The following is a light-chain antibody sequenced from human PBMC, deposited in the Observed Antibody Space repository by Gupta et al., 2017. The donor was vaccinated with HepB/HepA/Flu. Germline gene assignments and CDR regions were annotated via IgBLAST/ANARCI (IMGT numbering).Light chain of an antibody. V-gene: IGKV1-39*01. CDR1: QRITTY. CDR2: AAS. J-gene: IGKJ1*01. Sequence: DTQMTQSPSSLSASVGDRVTITCRASQRITTYLNWWQQKPGKAPKLLIYAASSLQSGVPSRFSGSGSGTYFTLTISRLQPEDFATYYCQQTDSTLGTFGQGTKVEIK. CDR3: QQTDSTLGT.